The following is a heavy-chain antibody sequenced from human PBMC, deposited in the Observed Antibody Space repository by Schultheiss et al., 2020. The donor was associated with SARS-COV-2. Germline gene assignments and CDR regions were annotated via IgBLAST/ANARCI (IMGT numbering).Heavy chain of an antibody. CDR2: ISGSGGST. CDR3: AKEERSTSYYYGMDV. Sequence: GGSLRLSCRASRFTFSTYGMHWVPQALGKGLEWVSAISGSGGSTYYADSVKGRFTISRDNSKNTLYLQMNSLRAEDTAVYYCAKEERSTSYYYGMDVWGQGTTVTVSS. CDR1: RFTFSTYG. J-gene: IGHJ6*02. D-gene: IGHD2-2*01. V-gene: IGHV3-23*01.